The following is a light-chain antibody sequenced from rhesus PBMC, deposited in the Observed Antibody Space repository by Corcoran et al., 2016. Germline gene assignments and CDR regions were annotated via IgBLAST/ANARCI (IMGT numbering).Light chain of an antibody. J-gene: IGKJ3*01. CDR1: QGISSY. Sequence: DIQMTQSPSSLSASVGDTVTITCRASQGISSYLNWFQQKPGKAPKLLIYDASSLESGVTSRVSGSGSWTDFTLTISSLQPEDFAAYYCLQHNSYPFTFGPGTKLDIK. CDR3: LQHNSYPFT. V-gene: IGKV1-28*03. CDR2: DAS.